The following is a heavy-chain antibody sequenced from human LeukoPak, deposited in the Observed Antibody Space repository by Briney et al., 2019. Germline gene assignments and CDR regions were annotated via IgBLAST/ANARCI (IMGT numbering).Heavy chain of an antibody. D-gene: IGHD3-16*01. CDR2: THYSGST. V-gene: IGHV4-59*01. CDR3: ARGYDPYYFDY. CDR1: GGSITIYY. J-gene: IGHJ4*02. Sequence: SETLSLTCTVSGGSITIYYWGWIRQPPGKGLEWIGYTHYSGSTNYNPSLKSRVTISVDTSKNQFSLKLSSVTAADTAVYYCARGYDPYYFDYWGQGTLVTVSS.